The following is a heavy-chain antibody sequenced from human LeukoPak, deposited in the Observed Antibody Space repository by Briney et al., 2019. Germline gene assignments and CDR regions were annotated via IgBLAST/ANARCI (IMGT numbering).Heavy chain of an antibody. Sequence: GGSLRLSCAPSGFTFSSYAMHWVRQAPGKGLEWVAVISYDGSNKYYADSVKGRFTISRDNSKNTLYLQMNSLRAEDTAVYYCARDNFGWSRGIFDYWGQGTLVTVSS. CDR3: ARDNFGWSRGIFDY. V-gene: IGHV3-30*01. D-gene: IGHD6-19*01. CDR2: ISYDGSNK. J-gene: IGHJ4*02. CDR1: GFTFSSYA.